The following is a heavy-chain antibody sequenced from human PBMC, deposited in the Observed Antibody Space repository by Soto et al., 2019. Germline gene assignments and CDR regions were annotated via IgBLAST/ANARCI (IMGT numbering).Heavy chain of an antibody. D-gene: IGHD3-3*01. Sequence: ASVKVSCKASGYTFTNYAMHWVRQAPGQRLEWMGWINAGNGNTKYSQKFQGRVTITRDTSASTAYMELSSLRFEDTAMYDCARGYDFWGGMDGWGQGTTVTVSS. CDR2: INAGNGNT. J-gene: IGHJ6*02. CDR1: GYTFTNYA. CDR3: ARGYDFWGGMDG. V-gene: IGHV1-3*01.